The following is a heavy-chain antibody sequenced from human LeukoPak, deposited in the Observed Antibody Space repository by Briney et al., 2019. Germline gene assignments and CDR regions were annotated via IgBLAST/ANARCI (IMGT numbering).Heavy chain of an antibody. Sequence: GGSLRLSCAASGFTFSSYAMSWVRQAPGKGLEWVAVISYDGSNKYYADSVKGRFTISRDNSKNTLYLQMNSLRAEDTAVYYCATHDSFGYWGQGTLVTVSS. V-gene: IGHV3-30-3*01. CDR2: ISYDGSNK. CDR1: GFTFSSYA. J-gene: IGHJ4*02. CDR3: ATHDSFGY.